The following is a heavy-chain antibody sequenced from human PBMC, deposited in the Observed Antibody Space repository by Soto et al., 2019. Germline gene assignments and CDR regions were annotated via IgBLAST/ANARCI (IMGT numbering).Heavy chain of an antibody. Sequence: SVKVSCKASGFTFTSSAVQWVRQARGQRLEWIGWIVVGSGNTNYAQKFQERVTITRDMSTSTAYMELSSLRSEDTAVYYCAADLYYYDSSGAEVDYWGQGTLVTVSS. CDR2: IVVGSGNT. J-gene: IGHJ4*02. CDR3: AADLYYYDSSGAEVDY. V-gene: IGHV1-58*01. CDR1: GFTFTSSA. D-gene: IGHD3-22*01.